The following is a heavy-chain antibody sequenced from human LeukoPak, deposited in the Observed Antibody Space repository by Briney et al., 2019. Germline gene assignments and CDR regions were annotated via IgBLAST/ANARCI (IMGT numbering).Heavy chain of an antibody. CDR1: GFTFTSSA. J-gene: IGHJ4*02. CDR3: AADQWAYYYDSSGYGAGY. D-gene: IGHD3-22*01. Sequence: SVKVSCKASGFTFTSSAVQWVRQARGQRLEWIGWIVVGGGNTNYAQKFQERVTITRDMSTSTAYMELSSLRSEDTAVYYCAADQWAYYYDSSGYGAGYWGQGTLVTVSS. V-gene: IGHV1-58*01. CDR2: IVVGGGNT.